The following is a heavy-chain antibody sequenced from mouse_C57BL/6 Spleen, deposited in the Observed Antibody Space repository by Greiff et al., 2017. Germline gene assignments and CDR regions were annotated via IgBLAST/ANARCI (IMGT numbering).Heavy chain of an antibody. CDR2: IYPRSGNT. D-gene: IGHD1-1*01. CDR3: ARRYYGRSPFAY. V-gene: IGHV1-81*01. Sequence: QVQLQQSGAELARPGASVKLSCKASGYTFTSYGISWVKQRTGQGLEWIGEIYPRSGNTYYNEKFKGKATLTADKSSSTAYMELRSLTSEDSAVYFCARRYYGRSPFAYWGQGTLVTVSA. CDR1: GYTFTSYG. J-gene: IGHJ3*01.